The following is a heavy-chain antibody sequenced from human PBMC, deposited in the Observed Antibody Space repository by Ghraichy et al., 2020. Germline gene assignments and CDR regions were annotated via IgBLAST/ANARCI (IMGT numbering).Heavy chain of an antibody. Sequence: SETLSLTCTVSGGSISSGGYYWSWIRQHPGKGLEWIGYIYYSGSTYYNPSLKSRVTISVDTSKNQFSLKLSSVTAADTAVYYCAREYYYDSSEGAANWFDPWGQGTLVTVSS. CDR1: GGSISSGGYY. CDR2: IYYSGST. CDR3: AREYYYDSSEGAANWFDP. J-gene: IGHJ5*02. D-gene: IGHD3-22*01. V-gene: IGHV4-31*03.